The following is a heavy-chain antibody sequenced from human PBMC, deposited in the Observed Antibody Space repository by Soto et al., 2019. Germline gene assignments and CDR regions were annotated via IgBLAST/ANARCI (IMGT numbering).Heavy chain of an antibody. V-gene: IGHV4-34*01. CDR2: INHSGSS. J-gene: IGHJ6*03. Sequence: SETLSLTCAVYGGSFSGYYWSWIRQPPGKGLEWIGEINHSGSSNYNPSLKSRVTISVDTSKNQFSLKLSSVTAADTAVYYCASGSGSSSHYYYQDVCAKGTTVTVSS. CDR3: ASGSGSSSHYYYQDV. CDR1: GGSFSGYY. D-gene: IGHD6-6*01.